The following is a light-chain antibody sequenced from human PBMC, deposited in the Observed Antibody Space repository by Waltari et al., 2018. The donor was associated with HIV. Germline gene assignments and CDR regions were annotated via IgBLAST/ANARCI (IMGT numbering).Light chain of an antibody. CDR3: QQYFRIPPT. V-gene: IGKV4-1*01. Sequence: DIVMTQSPDSLPVSLGERATINCTSSRSILHSSDNRNYLAWYQQKPRQPPKLLISWASTRESGVPDRFSGSGSGTAFTLTITRLQAEDVAVYHCQQYFRIPPTFGGGTKEEIK. J-gene: IGKJ4*01. CDR1: RSILHSSDNRNY. CDR2: WAS.